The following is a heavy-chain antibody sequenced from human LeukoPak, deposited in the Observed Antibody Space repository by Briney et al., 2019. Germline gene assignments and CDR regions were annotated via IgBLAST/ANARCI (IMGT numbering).Heavy chain of an antibody. CDR3: AKETASDFGGAVDY. V-gene: IGHV3-23*01. CDR1: GFTFNNYA. D-gene: IGHD3-10*01. Sequence: PGGSLRLSCAASGFTFNNYAMSWVRQAPGKGLEGVSAISGRGGSTYYADSVKGRFTISRDNSKNTLYLQINSLRAEDTAVYYCAKETASDFGGAVDYWGQGTLVTVSS. CDR2: ISGRGGST. J-gene: IGHJ4*02.